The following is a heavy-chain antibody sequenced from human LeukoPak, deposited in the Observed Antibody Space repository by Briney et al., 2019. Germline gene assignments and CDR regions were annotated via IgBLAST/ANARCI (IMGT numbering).Heavy chain of an antibody. CDR2: ISSSGSTI. J-gene: IGHJ6*04. CDR3: ARDPTIFGVVMDV. Sequence: GGSLRLSCAASRYTFSSYEMNWVRQAPGKGLEWVSYISSSGSTIYYADSVKGRFTISRDNAKNSLYLQMNSLRAEDTAVYYCARDPTIFGVVMDVWGKGTTVTVSS. V-gene: IGHV3-48*03. CDR1: RYTFSSYE. D-gene: IGHD3-3*01.